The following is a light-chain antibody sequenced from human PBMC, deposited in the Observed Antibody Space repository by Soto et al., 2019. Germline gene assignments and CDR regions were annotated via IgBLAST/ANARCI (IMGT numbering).Light chain of an antibody. CDR3: QVCDSSSDRSYV. CDR1: NIGSKT. J-gene: IGLJ1*01. CDR2: YDS. Sequence: SYELTQPPSVSVAPGETARITCGGNNIGSKTVHWYQQKPGQAPVLVIYYDSRRFSGIPERFSGSNSANTATLTISRVEAGDEADYYCQVCDSSSDRSYVFGTGTKVTVL. V-gene: IGLV3-21*04.